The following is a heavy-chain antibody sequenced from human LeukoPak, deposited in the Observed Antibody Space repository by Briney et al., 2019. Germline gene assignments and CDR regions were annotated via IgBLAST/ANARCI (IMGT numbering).Heavy chain of an antibody. CDR3: ARLRDTSMAHSYYGLDV. CDR1: GFTFSSYW. J-gene: IGHJ6*02. CDR2: INSDGSST. D-gene: IGHD5-18*01. V-gene: IGHV3-74*01. Sequence: PGGSLRLSCAASGFTFSSYWMHWVRQAPGKGLVWVSRINSDGSSTSYADSVMGRFTISRDNAKNTLYLQMNSLRAEDTAVYYCARLRDTSMAHSYYGLDVWGQGTTVTVSS.